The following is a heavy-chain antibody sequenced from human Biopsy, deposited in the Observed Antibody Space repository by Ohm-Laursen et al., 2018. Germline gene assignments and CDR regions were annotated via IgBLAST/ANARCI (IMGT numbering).Heavy chain of an antibody. D-gene: IGHD3-3*01. V-gene: IGHV4-39*01. J-gene: IGHJ4*02. CDR2: VYYSGST. CDR1: GGSISSSNHY. CDR3: ARHSLDDFWSGAHYYFDY. Sequence: SETLSLTCRVSGGSISSSNHYWGWLRQPPGKGLEWIGHVYYSGSTFYNSSLESRVTVSVDTSKNQFHLRLTSMSASDTAVYYCARHSLDDFWSGAHYYFDYWGLGTLVTVSS.